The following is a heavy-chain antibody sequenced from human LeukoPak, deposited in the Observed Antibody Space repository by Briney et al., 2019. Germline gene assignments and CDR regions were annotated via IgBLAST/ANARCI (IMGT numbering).Heavy chain of an antibody. J-gene: IGHJ4*02. D-gene: IGHD3-10*01. CDR1: GFTFSDYY. CDR2: INHSGST. Sequence: PGGSLRLSCAASGFTFSDYYMSWIRQPPGKGLEWIGEINHSGSTNYNPSLKSRVTISVDTSKNQFSLKLSSVTAADTAVYYCARGNYYGSGSYPLSFDYWGQGTLVTVSS. CDR3: ARGNYYGSGSYPLSFDY. V-gene: IGHV4-34*01.